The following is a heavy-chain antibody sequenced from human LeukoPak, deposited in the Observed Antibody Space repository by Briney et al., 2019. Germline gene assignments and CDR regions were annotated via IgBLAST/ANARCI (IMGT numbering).Heavy chain of an antibody. D-gene: IGHD6-19*01. Sequence: SVKVSCKASGGTFSSYAISWVRQAPGQGLEWMGGIIPIFGTANYAQKFQGRVTITADESTSTAYMELSSLRSEDTAVYYCARECDYSSGWYRPNWFDPWGQGTLVTVSS. J-gene: IGHJ5*02. V-gene: IGHV1-69*13. CDR2: IIPIFGTA. CDR1: GGTFSSYA. CDR3: ARECDYSSGWYRPNWFDP.